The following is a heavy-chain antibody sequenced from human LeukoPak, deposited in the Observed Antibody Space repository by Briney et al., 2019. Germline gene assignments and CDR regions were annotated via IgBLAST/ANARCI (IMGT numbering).Heavy chain of an antibody. V-gene: IGHV3-48*02. CDR1: GFTFINYG. CDR3: AKDFDY. J-gene: IGHJ4*02. Sequence: GGSLRLSCTVSGFTFINYGMNWVRQAPGKGLEWVSYINSVSTAIYYADSVKGRFTISRDNAENSLYLQMNSLKDEDTAVYYCAKDFDYWGQGTLVTVSS. CDR2: INSVSTAI.